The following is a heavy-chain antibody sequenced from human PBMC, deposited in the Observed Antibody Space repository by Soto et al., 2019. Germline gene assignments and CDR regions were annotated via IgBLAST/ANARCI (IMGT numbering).Heavy chain of an antibody. CDR3: ATSRGFYEAMEV. J-gene: IGHJ6*02. Sequence: QVQLGQSGAEVKKPGSSVKLSCRSSGGSFRSYAISWVRQAPGQGLEWMGSIMAVFGSATYAQRFQGRAIITADESTTTSYLELSGLQSGDAAVYFCATSRGFYEAMEVWGQGTTVTVSS. D-gene: IGHD3-16*01. V-gene: IGHV1-69*01. CDR2: IMAVFGSA. CDR1: GGSFRSYA.